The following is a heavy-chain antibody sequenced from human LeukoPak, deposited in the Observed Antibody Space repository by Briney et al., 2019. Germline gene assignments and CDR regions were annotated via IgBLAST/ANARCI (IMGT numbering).Heavy chain of an antibody. Sequence: PSGTLSLTCAVSGASISTSNWWSWVRQPPGKGLEWIGEIYHGGSPNYNPSLKSRVTISVDKSKNQFSLKLSSVTAAGTAVYYCARHSYLTGYYMAFDIWGQGTMVTVSS. CDR3: ARHSYLTGYYMAFDI. CDR1: GASISTSNW. V-gene: IGHV4-4*02. D-gene: IGHD3-9*01. J-gene: IGHJ3*02. CDR2: IYHGGSP.